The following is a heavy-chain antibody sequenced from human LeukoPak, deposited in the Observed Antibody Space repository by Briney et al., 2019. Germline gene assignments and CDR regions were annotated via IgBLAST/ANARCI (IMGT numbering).Heavy chain of an antibody. Sequence: SETLSLTCTVSGRSISSYYWSWIRQPPGKGLEWIGYIYTSGSTNYNPSLKSRVTISVDTSKNQFSLKLSSVTAADTAVYYCARLITIFGVVTPDVWGKGTTVTVSS. D-gene: IGHD3-3*01. V-gene: IGHV4-4*09. CDR1: GRSISSYY. CDR3: ARLITIFGVVTPDV. CDR2: IYTSGST. J-gene: IGHJ6*04.